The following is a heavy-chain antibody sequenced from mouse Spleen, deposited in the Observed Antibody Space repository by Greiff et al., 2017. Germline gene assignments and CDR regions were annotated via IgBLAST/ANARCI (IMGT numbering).Heavy chain of an antibody. CDR3: ARNDYDGFAY. V-gene: IGHV1-9*01. CDR1: GYTFTGYW. CDR2: ILPGSGCT. J-gene: IGHJ3*01. D-gene: IGHD2-4*01. Sequence: VQLQQPGAELMKPGASVKLSCKASGYTFTGYWIEWVKQRPGHGLEWIGEILPGSGCTNYNEKFKGKATFTADTSSNTAYMQLSSLTTEDSAIYYWARNDYDGFAYWGQGTLVTVSA.